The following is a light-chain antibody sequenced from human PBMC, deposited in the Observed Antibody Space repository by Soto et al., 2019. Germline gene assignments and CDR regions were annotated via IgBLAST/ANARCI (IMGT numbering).Light chain of an antibody. Sequence: QSVLTQPASVSGSPGQSITISCSGSSSDIGAYNYVSWYQQHPGKAPKLLIYEVSHRPSRVSNRFSASKSGNTASLTISGLQTEDEADYYCSSYTSNTTLYVFGTGTKLTVL. CDR1: SSDIGAYNY. CDR2: EVS. J-gene: IGLJ1*01. V-gene: IGLV2-14*01. CDR3: SSYTSNTTLYV.